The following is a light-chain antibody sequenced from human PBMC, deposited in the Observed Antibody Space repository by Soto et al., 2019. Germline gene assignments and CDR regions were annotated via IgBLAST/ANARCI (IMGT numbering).Light chain of an antibody. V-gene: IGKV1-9*01. CDR2: AAS. J-gene: IGKJ1*01. Sequence: IKLTQSPSSLSASVGDRVTLTCRASQGISSYLAWYQQKPGKAPKLLIYAASTLQSGVPSRFSGSGAVTDFTLTISSLQPEDFAVYYCQQYGSSPWTFGQGTKVDIK. CDR3: QQYGSSPWT. CDR1: QGISSY.